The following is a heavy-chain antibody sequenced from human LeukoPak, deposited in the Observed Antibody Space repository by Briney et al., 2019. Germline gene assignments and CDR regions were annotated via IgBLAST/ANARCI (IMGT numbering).Heavy chain of an antibody. Sequence: GESLKISCKGSGYSFTSYWIGWVRQMPGKGLEWMGIIYPGDSDTRHSPSFQGQVTISADKSISTAYLQWSSLKASDTAMYYCARTRWLRGYYFDYWGQGTLVTVSS. CDR3: ARTRWLRGYYFDY. J-gene: IGHJ4*02. V-gene: IGHV5-51*01. CDR2: IYPGDSDT. CDR1: GYSFTSYW. D-gene: IGHD5-24*01.